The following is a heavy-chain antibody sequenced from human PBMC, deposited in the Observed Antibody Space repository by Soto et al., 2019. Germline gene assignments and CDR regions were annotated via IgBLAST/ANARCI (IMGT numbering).Heavy chain of an antibody. CDR2: IYYSGST. J-gene: IGHJ4*02. CDR3: ARANWLFDY. Sequence: SETLSLTCPVSGDSITRHYWSWIRQPPGQGLEWIGYIYYSGSTNYNPSLKSRVTMSVDTSKNQFSLKLSSLTAADTAIYYCARANWLFDYWGQGTLVTVS. D-gene: IGHD3-9*01. CDR1: GDSITRHY. V-gene: IGHV4-59*11.